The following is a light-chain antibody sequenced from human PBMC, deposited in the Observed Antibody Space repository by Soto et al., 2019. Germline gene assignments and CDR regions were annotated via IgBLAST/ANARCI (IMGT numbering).Light chain of an antibody. V-gene: IGLV2-14*01. J-gene: IGLJ2*01. CDR3: SSYTTISPHVV. CDR1: SSDVGGYNY. CDR2: DVS. Sequence: QSALTQPASVSGSPGQSITISCTGTSSDVGGYNYVSWYQQHPGKAPKLMIYDVSNQPSGVSNRFSGSKSGNTASLTISGLQAEDETDYYCSSYTTISPHVVFGGGTKVTVL.